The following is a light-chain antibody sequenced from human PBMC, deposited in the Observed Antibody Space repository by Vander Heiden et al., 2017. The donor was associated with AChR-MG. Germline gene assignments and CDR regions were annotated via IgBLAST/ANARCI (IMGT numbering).Light chain of an antibody. Sequence: QSVLTQPPSASGTPGQRVTISCSGSSSNIGRSYVHWYQQFPGTTPKLLIDRDNQRPSGVPDRFSGSKSGTSASLAISGLRSEDEAAYFCAAWDDSLSGHVVFGGGTKLTVL. J-gene: IGLJ2*01. CDR2: RDN. CDR3: AAWDDSLSGHVV. V-gene: IGLV1-47*01. CDR1: SSNIGRSY.